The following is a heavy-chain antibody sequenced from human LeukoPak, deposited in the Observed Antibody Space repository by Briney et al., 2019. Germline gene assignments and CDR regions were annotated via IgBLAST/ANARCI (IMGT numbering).Heavy chain of an antibody. CDR1: GFTFSSYG. Sequence: GGSLRHSCAASGFTFSSYGMHWVRQAPGKGLEWVAVISYDGSNKYYADSVKGRFTISRDNSKNTLYLQMNSLRAEDTAVYYCASRRMDYWGQGTLVTVSS. CDR2: ISYDGSNK. J-gene: IGHJ4*02. CDR3: ASRRMDY. D-gene: IGHD2-15*01. V-gene: IGHV3-30*03.